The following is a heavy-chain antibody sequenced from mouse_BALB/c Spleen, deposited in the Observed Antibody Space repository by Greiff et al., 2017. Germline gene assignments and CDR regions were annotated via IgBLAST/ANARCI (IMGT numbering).Heavy chain of an antibody. V-gene: IGHV5-6-5*01. CDR2: ISSGGST. J-gene: IGHJ2*01. CDR1: GFTFSSYA. CDR3: ARGGGSRTFAY. D-gene: IGHD1-1*01. Sequence: EVQLVESGGGLVKPGGSLKLSCAASGFTFSSYAMPWVRQTPEKRLEWVASISSGGSTYYPDSVKGRFTISRDNARNILYLQMSSLRSEDTAMYYCARGGGSRTFAYWGQGTTLTVSS.